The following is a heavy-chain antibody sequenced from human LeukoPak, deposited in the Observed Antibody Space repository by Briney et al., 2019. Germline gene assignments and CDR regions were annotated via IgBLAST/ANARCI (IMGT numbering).Heavy chain of an antibody. CDR3: ARVGCSSSIDY. V-gene: IGHV4-39*07. J-gene: IGHJ4*02. Sequence: SETLSLTCTVSGGSISSSNYYWGWIRQPPGKGLECIGSIFYSGRTYYNPSLKSRVTISVDTSMNQFSLKLSSVTAADTAVYYCARVGCSSSIDYWGQGTSVTVSS. CDR2: IFYSGRT. CDR1: GGSISSSNYY. D-gene: IGHD6-6*01.